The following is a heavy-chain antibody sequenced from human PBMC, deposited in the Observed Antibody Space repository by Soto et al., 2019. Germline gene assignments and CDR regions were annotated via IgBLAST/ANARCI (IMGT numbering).Heavy chain of an antibody. V-gene: IGHV1-69*02. Sequence: SVKVSCKASGGTFSSYTISWVRQAPGQGLEWMGRIIPILGIANYAQKFQGRVTITADKSTSTAYMELSSLRSEDTAVYYCARGLRPNWFDPWGQGTLVTVSS. CDR3: ARGLRPNWFDP. CDR1: GGTFSSYT. J-gene: IGHJ5*02. CDR2: IIPILGIA. D-gene: IGHD5-12*01.